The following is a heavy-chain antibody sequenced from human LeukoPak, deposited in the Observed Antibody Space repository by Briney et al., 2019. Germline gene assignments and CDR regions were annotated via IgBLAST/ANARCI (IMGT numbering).Heavy chain of an antibody. Sequence: ASVKVSCKASGYTFTSYGISWVRQAPGQGLEWMGWISAYNGNTTYAQKLQGRVTMTTDTSTRTAYMELSSLSSEDSAVYYCASKYCSSTSCYLYYWGQGTLVTVSS. CDR3: ASKYCSSTSCYLYY. D-gene: IGHD2-2*01. CDR2: ISAYNGNT. J-gene: IGHJ4*02. CDR1: GYTFTSYG. V-gene: IGHV1-18*01.